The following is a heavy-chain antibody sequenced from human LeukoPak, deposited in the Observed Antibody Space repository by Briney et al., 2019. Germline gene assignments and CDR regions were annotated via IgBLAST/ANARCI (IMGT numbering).Heavy chain of an antibody. D-gene: IGHD1-7*01. CDR1: GYTFTSYD. J-gene: IGHJ4*02. Sequence: WASVKVSCKASGYTFTSYDINWVRQATGQGLEWMGWMNPNSGNTGYAQKFQGRVTTTRNTSISTAYMELSSLRSEDTAVYYCARGHSGTTGFDYWGQGTLVTVSS. V-gene: IGHV1-8*01. CDR2: MNPNSGNT. CDR3: ARGHSGTTGFDY.